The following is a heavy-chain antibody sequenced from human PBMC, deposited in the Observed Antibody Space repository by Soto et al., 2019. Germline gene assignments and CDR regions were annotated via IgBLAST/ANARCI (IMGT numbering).Heavy chain of an antibody. CDR3: ARDEYGAVAGPGNYYYYYGMDV. CDR1: GGTFSSYA. Sequence: QVQLVQSGAEVKKPGSSVKVSCKASGGTFSSYAISWVRQAPGQGLEWMGGIIPIFGTANYAQKFQGRVTITADESTSTAYMELSSLRSEDTAVYYCARDEYGAVAGPGNYYYYYGMDVWGQGTTVTVSS. V-gene: IGHV1-69*01. CDR2: IIPIFGTA. D-gene: IGHD6-19*01. J-gene: IGHJ6*02.